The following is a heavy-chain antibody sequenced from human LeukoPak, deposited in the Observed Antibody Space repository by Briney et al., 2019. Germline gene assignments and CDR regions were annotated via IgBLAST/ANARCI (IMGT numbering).Heavy chain of an antibody. Sequence: PSETLSLTCFVTGGSISYYYCSWIRQPAGKGLEWIGRLYTSGSTDYNPSLKSRVTMSVDTSKNQFSLKLRSVTAADTAVYYCARGTVTTLFDYWGQGTLVTVSS. CDR2: LYTSGST. V-gene: IGHV4-4*07. D-gene: IGHD4-17*01. CDR3: ARGTVTTLFDY. CDR1: GGSISYYY. J-gene: IGHJ4*02.